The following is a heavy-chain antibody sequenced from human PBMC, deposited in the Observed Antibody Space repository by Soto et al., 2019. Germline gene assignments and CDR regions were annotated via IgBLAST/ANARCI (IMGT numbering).Heavy chain of an antibody. CDR3: ARDICGGDCYSEDYYDGMDV. Sequence: PGGSLRLSCAASGFTFSSYEMNWVRQAPGKGLEWVSYISSSGSTIYYADSVKGRFTISRDNAKNSLYLQMNSLRAEDTAVYYCARDICGGDCYSEDYYDGMDVWGQGTTVTVSS. V-gene: IGHV3-48*03. CDR1: GFTFSSYE. D-gene: IGHD2-21*02. CDR2: ISSSGSTI. J-gene: IGHJ6*02.